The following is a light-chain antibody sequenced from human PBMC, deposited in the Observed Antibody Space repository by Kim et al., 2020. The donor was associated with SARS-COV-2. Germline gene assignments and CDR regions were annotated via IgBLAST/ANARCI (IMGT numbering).Light chain of an antibody. CDR1: QGVSRA. V-gene: IGKV1-13*02. CDR2: DGS. Sequence: SANVGDRGTITCRARQGVSRALAWYQQKPGEPPKLLIFDGSTLESGVPSRFSGRGSGTEFTLALNSLQPEDFASYYCQQFYIYPLTYGGGTKLEI. J-gene: IGKJ4*01. CDR3: QQFYIYPLT.